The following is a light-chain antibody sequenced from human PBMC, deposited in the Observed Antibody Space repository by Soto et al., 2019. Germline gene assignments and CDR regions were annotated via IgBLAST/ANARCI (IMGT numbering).Light chain of an antibody. V-gene: IGKV3-15*01. CDR2: DAS. CDR3: QQCGSSPET. CDR1: QSVSGK. J-gene: IGKJ1*01. Sequence: EIVMTQSPDTLSLSPGERATLSCRASQSVSGKLAWYQHRPGQAPRLLIYDASIRATGIPARFSGSASGTVFTLNISSLQSEDFAVYYCQQCGSSPETFGQGTKVDIK.